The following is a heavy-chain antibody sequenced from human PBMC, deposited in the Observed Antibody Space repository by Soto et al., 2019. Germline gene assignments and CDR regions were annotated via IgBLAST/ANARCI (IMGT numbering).Heavy chain of an antibody. J-gene: IGHJ5*02. CDR2: IKQGGSEK. CDR3: ARDDDYGGNSDWFDP. CDR1: GFTFSSYW. V-gene: IGHV3-7*03. D-gene: IGHD4-17*01. Sequence: EVQLVESGGGLVQPGGSLRLSCAASGFTFSSYWMSWVRQAPGKGLEWVANIKQGGSEKYYVDSVKGRFTISRDNAKNSLYLQMNSLRAEDTAVYYCARDDDYGGNSDWFDPWGQGTLVTVSS.